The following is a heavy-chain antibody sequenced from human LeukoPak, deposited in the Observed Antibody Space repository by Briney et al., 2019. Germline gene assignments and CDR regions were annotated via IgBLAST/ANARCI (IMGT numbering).Heavy chain of an antibody. V-gene: IGHV4-59*01. CDR1: GGSISSYY. J-gene: IGHJ4*02. CDR2: IYYNGNT. CDR3: ASLDY. Sequence: PSETLSLTCTVSGGSISSYYWSWIRQPPGKGLEWIGYIYYNGNTNYNPSPKRRVTMSVDTSRNQFSLKLTSVTAADTAVYYCASLDYWGQGTLVTVSS.